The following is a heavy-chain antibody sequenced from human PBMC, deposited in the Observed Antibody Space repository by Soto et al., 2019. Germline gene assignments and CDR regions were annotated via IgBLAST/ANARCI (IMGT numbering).Heavy chain of an antibody. Sequence: GGSLRLSCTASGFTFGDYAMSWFRQAPGKGLEWVGFIRSKAYGGTTEYAASVKGRFTISRDDSKSIAYLQMNSLKTEDTAVYYCTRMGNGVWFDPWGQGTLVTVSS. CDR1: GFTFGDYA. CDR2: IRSKAYGGTT. CDR3: TRMGNGVWFDP. J-gene: IGHJ5*02. D-gene: IGHD2-8*01. V-gene: IGHV3-49*03.